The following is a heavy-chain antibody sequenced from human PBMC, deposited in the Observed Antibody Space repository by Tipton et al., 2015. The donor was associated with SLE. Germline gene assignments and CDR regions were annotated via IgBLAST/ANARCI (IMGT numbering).Heavy chain of an antibody. CDR1: GYSFTGYF. D-gene: IGHD6-6*01. CDR3: ARKSLVEDL. Sequence: QSGAEVKKPGASVNVSCKASGYSFTGYFVHWVRQAPGQGLEWMGRINPKSGVTDYARNFQGRVTMTRDTSITTAYMELTSLTSDDTAVYYCARKSLVEDLWGQGTLVTVSS. V-gene: IGHV1-2*06. CDR2: INPKSGVT. J-gene: IGHJ4*02.